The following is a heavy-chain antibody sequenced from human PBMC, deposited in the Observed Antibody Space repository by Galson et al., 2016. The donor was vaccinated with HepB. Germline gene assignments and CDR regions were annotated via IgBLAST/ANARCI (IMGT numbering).Heavy chain of an antibody. D-gene: IGHD3-10*01. CDR3: ARGVLWFGDQKGYWFDP. CDR2: ISSSGNTI. V-gene: IGHV3-11*04. CDR1: GFNLSDYY. J-gene: IGHJ5*02. Sequence: SLRLSCAASGFNLSDYYMSWIRQAPGKGLEWVSYISSSGNTIYYADSVKGRFTVSRDNAKNSMYLQMNSLRAEDTAVYYCARGVLWFGDQKGYWFDPWGQGRLVTVSS.